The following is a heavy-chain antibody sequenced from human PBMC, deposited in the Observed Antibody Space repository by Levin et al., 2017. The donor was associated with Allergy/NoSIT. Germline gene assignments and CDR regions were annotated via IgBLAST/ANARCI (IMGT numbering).Heavy chain of an antibody. CDR3: ARDGGGLFDYHMDV. D-gene: IGHD3-10*01. CDR1: GFSFSVYG. J-gene: IGHJ6*02. CDR2: MRNDATYK. V-gene: IGHV3-30*02. Sequence: PGGSLRLSCAASGFSFSVYGMHWVRQAPGKGLEWVAIMRNDATYKYYADSVKGRFTISSDNSKNILYLQISSLRAEDTALYYCARDGGGLFDYHMDVWGQGTTVTVSS.